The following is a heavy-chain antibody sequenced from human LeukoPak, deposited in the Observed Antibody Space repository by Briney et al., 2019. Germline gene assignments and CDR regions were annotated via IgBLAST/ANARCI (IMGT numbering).Heavy chain of an antibody. D-gene: IGHD3-10*01. CDR2: TWSDATNK. CDR1: GFTFSSYD. V-gene: IGHV3-33*01. Sequence: GGSLRLSCAASGFTFSSYDMHWVRQGPGKGLEWVTVTWSDATNKYYADSVKGRFTISRDNSTNTLYLQMNSLRAEDTAVYFCARQTYYYGSGTYYYYFDYWGQGTLVTVSS. CDR3: ARQTYYYGSGTYYYYFDY. J-gene: IGHJ4*02.